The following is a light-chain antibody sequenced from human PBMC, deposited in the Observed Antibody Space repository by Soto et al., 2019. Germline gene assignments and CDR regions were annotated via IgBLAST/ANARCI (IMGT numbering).Light chain of an antibody. CDR2: GAS. V-gene: IGKV3-15*01. CDR3: QQYNDWPRT. J-gene: IGKJ1*01. Sequence: EIVMTQSPAPLSVSPGEQGPLSFTASQSVSRYLAWYQQKPGQAPRLLIYGASTRATGIPARFSGGGSGTEFTLIITSLQSEDFAAYYCQQYNDWPRTFGQGTKVEIK. CDR1: QSVSRY.